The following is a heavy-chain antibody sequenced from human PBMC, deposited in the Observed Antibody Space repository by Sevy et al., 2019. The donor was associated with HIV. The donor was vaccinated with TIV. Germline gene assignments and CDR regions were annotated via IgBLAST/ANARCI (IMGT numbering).Heavy chain of an antibody. J-gene: IGHJ6*03. Sequence: SETLSLTCTVSGGSISGHYWSWIRQSPGKGLEWVASIFYTGTIYYNPSLRSRISMSVDMSKSQFSLELSSVAAADTAIYYCARDHSYLDVWGKGTAVTVSS. CDR1: GGSISGHY. CDR2: IFYTGTI. CDR3: ARDHSYLDV. D-gene: IGHD4-4*01. V-gene: IGHV4-59*11.